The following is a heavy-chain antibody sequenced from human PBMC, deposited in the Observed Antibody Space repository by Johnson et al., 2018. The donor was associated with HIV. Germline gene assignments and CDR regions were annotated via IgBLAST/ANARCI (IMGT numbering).Heavy chain of an antibody. D-gene: IGHD3-16*01. V-gene: IGHV3-74*01. CDR2: TTGDGTTT. CDR3: AREWGMITFGGVIPRNAFDI. CDR1: GLLLSRSW. Sequence: MPLVESGRGLVQPGGSLRLSCAASGLLLSRSWTPWVRRAPGKGMVWVSRTTGDGTTTNYADSAQGRFTISTDKAKNTLHLQMNSVRAEDTAVYYCAREWGMITFGGVIPRNAFDIWGQGTMVTVSS. J-gene: IGHJ3*02.